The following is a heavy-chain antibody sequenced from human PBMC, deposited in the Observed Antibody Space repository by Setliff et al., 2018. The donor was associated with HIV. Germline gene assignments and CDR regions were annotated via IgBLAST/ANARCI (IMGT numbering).Heavy chain of an antibody. V-gene: IGHV3-48*04. D-gene: IGHD3-10*01. CDR1: GFTFSSAW. J-gene: IGHJ3*02. CDR2: ISSSGTTT. CDR3: ARDPHLVGSYYLDAFDI. Sequence: PGGSLRLSCAASGFTFSSAWMGWVRQAPGKGLEWLCYISSSGTTTYYGDSVKGRFTISRDNAKNSLYLQMNSLRAEDTAVYYCARDPHLVGSYYLDAFDIWGQGTMVTVSS.